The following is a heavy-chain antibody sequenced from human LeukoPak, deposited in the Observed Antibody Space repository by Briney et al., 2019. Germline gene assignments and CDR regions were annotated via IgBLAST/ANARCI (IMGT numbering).Heavy chain of an antibody. D-gene: IGHD2-2*01. J-gene: IGHJ5*02. CDR1: GGSISSGGYY. CDR3: ARGRTAPAAPANWFDP. CDR2: IYYSGST. Sequence: PSETLSLTCTVSGGSISSGGYYWSWIRQHPGKGLEWIGYIYYSGSTYYNPSLKSRVTISVDTSKNQFSLRLSSVTAADTAVYYCARGRTAPAAPANWFDPWGQGTLVTVSS. V-gene: IGHV4-31*03.